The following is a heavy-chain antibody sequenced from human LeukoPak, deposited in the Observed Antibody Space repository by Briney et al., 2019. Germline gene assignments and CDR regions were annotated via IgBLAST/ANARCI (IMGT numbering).Heavy chain of an antibody. D-gene: IGHD3-3*01. V-gene: IGHV4-39*07. J-gene: IGHJ6*03. CDR2: IYYSGST. Sequence: PSETLSLTCTVSGGSISSSSYYWGWIRQPPGKGLEWIGSIYYSGSTYYNPSLKSRVTISVDTSKNQFSLKLSSVTAADTAVYYCARGGNSIYGFWSGRTGEDPAYYMDVWGKGTTVTVSS. CDR1: GGSISSSSYY. CDR3: ARGGNSIYGFWSGRTGEDPAYYMDV.